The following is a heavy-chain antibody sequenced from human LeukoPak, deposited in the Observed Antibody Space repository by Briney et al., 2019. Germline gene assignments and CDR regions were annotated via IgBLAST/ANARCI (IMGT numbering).Heavy chain of an antibody. CDR3: ARDQEGFDY. Sequence: ASVKVSCKASGYTFTNNYLHWVRQAPGQGLEWMGMIYSRDGSTSYAQNFQGRVTVTRDTSTTTVHMELRGLRSEDTAVYYCARDQEGFDYWGQGTVATVSS. J-gene: IGHJ4*02. V-gene: IGHV1-46*01. CDR1: GYTFTNNY. CDR2: IYSRDGST.